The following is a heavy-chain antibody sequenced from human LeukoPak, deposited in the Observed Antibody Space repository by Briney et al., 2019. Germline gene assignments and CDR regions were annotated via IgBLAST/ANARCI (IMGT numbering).Heavy chain of an antibody. CDR3: ARDRVRGNSNPFFDY. CDR1: GGSISSGDYY. J-gene: IGHJ4*02. D-gene: IGHD4-11*01. Sequence: SETLSLTCTVSGGSISSGDYYWSWIRQPPGKGLEWIGYIYYSGSTNYNPSLKSRVTISVDTSKNQFSLKLSSVTAADTAVYYCARDRVRGNSNPFFDYWGQGTLVTVSS. CDR2: IYYSGST. V-gene: IGHV4-61*08.